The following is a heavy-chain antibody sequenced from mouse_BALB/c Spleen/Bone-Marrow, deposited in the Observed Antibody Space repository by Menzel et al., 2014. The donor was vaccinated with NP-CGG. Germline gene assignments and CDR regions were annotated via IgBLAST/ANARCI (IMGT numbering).Heavy chain of an antibody. J-gene: IGHJ2*01. V-gene: IGHV3-2*02. CDR2: ISYSGST. D-gene: IGHD2-10*01. CDR1: GYSITSDYA. Sequence: VQLKDSGPGLVKPSQSLSLTCTVTGYSITSDYAWNWIRQFPGNKLEWMGYISYSGSTDYNPSLKSRISITRDTSKNQFFLQLNSVTTEDTATYYCARATYYGNFFDYWGQGTTLTVSS. CDR3: ARATYYGNFFDY.